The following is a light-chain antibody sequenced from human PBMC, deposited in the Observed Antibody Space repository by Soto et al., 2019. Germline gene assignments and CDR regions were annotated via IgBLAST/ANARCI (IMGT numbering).Light chain of an antibody. CDR1: QTIKNY. Sequence: DIQMTQSPSSLSASVGDRVTITCRASQTIKNYLNWYQQKPGKAPNLLIFTASTLQGGVPSRFSGSGSGTDFTITMNSRQPEDSATYYCQQTYSRPWTFGQGTRVEIK. J-gene: IGKJ1*01. CDR3: QQTYSRPWT. V-gene: IGKV1-39*01. CDR2: TAS.